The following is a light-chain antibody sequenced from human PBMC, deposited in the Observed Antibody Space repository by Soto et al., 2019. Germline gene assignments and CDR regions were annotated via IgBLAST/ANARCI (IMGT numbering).Light chain of an antibody. J-gene: IGLJ1*01. V-gene: IGLV2-14*01. CDR3: SSYTSSSTLYG. CDR1: SGDIGSYNY. Sequence: QSVLTQPASVSGSPGQSITISCTGTSGDIGSYNYVSWYQQHPGKAPKLMIYEVSNRPSGVSNRFSGSKSGNTASLTISGLQAEDEADYYCSSYTSSSTLYGFGTGTKVTV. CDR2: EVS.